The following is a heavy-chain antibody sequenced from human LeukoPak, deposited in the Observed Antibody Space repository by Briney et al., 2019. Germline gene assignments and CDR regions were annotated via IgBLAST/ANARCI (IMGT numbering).Heavy chain of an antibody. CDR3: ARANYYDRSGYYYRGVRYYYMDV. Sequence: ASVKVSCKASGYTFTGYYMHWVRQAPGQGLEWMGWINPNSGGTNYAQKFQGRVTMTRDTFISTAYMELSRLRSDDTAVYYCARANYYDRSGYYYRGVRYYYMDVWGKGTTVTVSS. CDR1: GYTFTGYY. CDR2: INPNSGGT. J-gene: IGHJ6*03. V-gene: IGHV1-2*02. D-gene: IGHD3-22*01.